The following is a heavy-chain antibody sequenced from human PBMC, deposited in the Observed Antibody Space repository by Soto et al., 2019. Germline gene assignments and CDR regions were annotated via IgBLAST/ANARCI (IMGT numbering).Heavy chain of an antibody. J-gene: IGHJ6*02. V-gene: IGHV6-1*01. Sequence: SQALSRTCVISGASVSSNMAGCNCIRQSPSRGLEWLGRTYYKSKWNNDYALSVKSRITINPDTSKNQFSLHLYSVTPEDTAVYYCTGITWFRGMDVWAQGTPVTVSS. CDR3: TGITWFRGMDV. D-gene: IGHD3-10*01. CDR2: TYYKSKWNN. CDR1: GASVSSNMAG.